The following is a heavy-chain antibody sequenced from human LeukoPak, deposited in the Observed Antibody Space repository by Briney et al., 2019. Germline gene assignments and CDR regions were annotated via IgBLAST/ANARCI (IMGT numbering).Heavy chain of an antibody. V-gene: IGHV3-11*01. J-gene: IGHJ4*02. Sequence: GGSLRLSCAASGFTFSYYYMSWIRQAPGKGLEWVSYISSSGSTIYYADSVKGRFTISRDNAKNSLYLQMNSLRAEDTAVYYCARDASKPAALEVLFDYWGQGTLVTVSS. D-gene: IGHD2-2*01. CDR3: ARDASKPAALEVLFDY. CDR1: GFTFSYYY. CDR2: ISSSGSTI.